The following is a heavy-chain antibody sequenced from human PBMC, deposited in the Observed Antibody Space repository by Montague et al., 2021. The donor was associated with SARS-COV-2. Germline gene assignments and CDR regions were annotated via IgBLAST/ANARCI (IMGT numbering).Heavy chain of an antibody. J-gene: IGHJ3*02. CDR1: GGSINNYY. CDR2: IHYTGSA. CDR3: ARHLAVGTSGFDI. Sequence: ETLSLTCTVSGGSINNYYWSWIRQPPAKGPEWIAFIHYTGSANYNPSLKSRATISVDPYKNQCSLKLTSVTAADAALYYCARHLAVGTSGFDIWGQGTMVTVSS. V-gene: IGHV4-59*08. D-gene: IGHD6-19*01.